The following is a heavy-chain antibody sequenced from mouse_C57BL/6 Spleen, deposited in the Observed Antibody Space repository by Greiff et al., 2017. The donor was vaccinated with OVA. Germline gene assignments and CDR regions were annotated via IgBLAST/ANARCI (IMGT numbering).Heavy chain of an antibody. J-gene: IGHJ4*01. CDR2: ISYDGSN. CDR3: ARAYDGYYGKGYYAMDD. Sequence: EVQLQQSGPGLVKPSQSLSLTCSVTGYSITSGYYWNWIRQFPGNQLEWMGYISYDGSNNYNPSLKNRISITRDTSKNQYFLKLNSVTTEDTATYYCARAYDGYYGKGYYAMDDWGQGTSVTVSS. CDR1: GYSITSGYY. V-gene: IGHV3-6*01. D-gene: IGHD2-3*01.